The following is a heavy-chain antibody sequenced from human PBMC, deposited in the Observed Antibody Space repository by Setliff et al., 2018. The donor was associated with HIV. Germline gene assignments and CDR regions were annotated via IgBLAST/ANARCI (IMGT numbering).Heavy chain of an antibody. V-gene: IGHV1-69*13. CDR2: IIPIFGTT. CDR3: AMSMTTYPVSRAFDI. D-gene: IGHD4-4*01. J-gene: IGHJ3*02. Sequence: GASVKVSCKASGGTFSSYTISWVRQAPGQGLEWMGGIIPIFGTTNYAQKFQGRVTITADESTSTAYMELSSLRSEDTAVYYCAMSMTTYPVSRAFDIWGQGTMVTVSS. CDR1: GGTFSSYT.